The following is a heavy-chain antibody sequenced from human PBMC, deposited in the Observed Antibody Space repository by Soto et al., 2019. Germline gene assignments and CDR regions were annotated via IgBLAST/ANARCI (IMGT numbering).Heavy chain of an antibody. D-gene: IGHD3-3*01. CDR2: ISGSGGST. CDR1: GFTFSSYA. Sequence: GGSLRLSCAASGFTFSSYAMSWVRQAPGKGLEWVSAISGSGGSTYYADSVKGRFTISRDNSKNTMYLQMNSLRAEDTAVYYCAKDGYDFWSGYSWGVEAFDIWGQGTMVTVSS. CDR3: AKDGYDFWSGYSWGVEAFDI. V-gene: IGHV3-23*01. J-gene: IGHJ3*02.